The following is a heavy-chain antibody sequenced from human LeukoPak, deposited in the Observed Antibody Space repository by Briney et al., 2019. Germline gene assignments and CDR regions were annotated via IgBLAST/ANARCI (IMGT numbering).Heavy chain of an antibody. CDR2: IYYSGST. D-gene: IGHD3-10*01. CDR3: ARGAYFGAGTYYFWFDP. CDR1: GGSIRSYY. Sequence: PSETLSLTCTVSGGSIRSYYWSWIRQPPGKGLEWIGYIYYSGSTNYNPSLKCRVTMSVDTSKNQFSLKLSSVTAADTAVYYCARGAYFGAGTYYFWFDPWGQGTLVTVSS. J-gene: IGHJ5*02. V-gene: IGHV4-59*12.